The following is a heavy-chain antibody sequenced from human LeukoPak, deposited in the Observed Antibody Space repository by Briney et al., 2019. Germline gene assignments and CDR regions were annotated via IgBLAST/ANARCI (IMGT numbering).Heavy chain of an antibody. D-gene: IGHD3-3*01. V-gene: IGHV7-4-1*02. CDR2: INTNTGNP. CDR3: ARDHTSLPTGFFDFWSGYLTSLDY. CDR1: GYTFTSYA. J-gene: IGHJ4*02. Sequence: GASVKVSCKASGYTFTSYAMNWVRQAPGQGLEWMGWINTNTGNPTYAQGFTGRFVFSLDTSVSTAYLQISSLKAEDTAVYYCARDHTSLPTGFFDFWSGYLTSLDYWGQGTLVTVSS.